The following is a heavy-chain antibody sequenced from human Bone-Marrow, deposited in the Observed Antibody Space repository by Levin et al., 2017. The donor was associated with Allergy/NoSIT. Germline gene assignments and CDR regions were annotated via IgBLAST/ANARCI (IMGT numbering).Heavy chain of an antibody. CDR1: GFTVSSNY. CDR2: IYGGGAT. D-gene: IGHD6-19*01. Sequence: SCAASGFTVSSNYMSWVRQAPGKGLEWVSVIYGGGATYYADSVKGRFTISRDISKNTLYLQMNSLTAEDTAVYYCARDSVTGTRYYYYGMDVWGQGTTVTVSS. V-gene: IGHV3-53*01. CDR3: ARDSVTGTRYYYYGMDV. J-gene: IGHJ6*02.